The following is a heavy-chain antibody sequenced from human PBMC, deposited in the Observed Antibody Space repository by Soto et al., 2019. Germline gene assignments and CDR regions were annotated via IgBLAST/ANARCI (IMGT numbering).Heavy chain of an antibody. CDR1: GGSFSGYY. D-gene: IGHD2-8*01. J-gene: IGHJ4*02. Sequence: FLTCAVYGGSFSGYYWSWIRQPPGKGLEWIGEINHSGSINYNPSLKSRVTISVDTSKNQFSLKLRSVTAADTAIYYCARGNGMLLAVQGDAPDKYYLDSWSQGTLVTVSS. V-gene: IGHV4-34*01. CDR3: ARGNGMLLAVQGDAPDKYYLDS. CDR2: INHSGSI.